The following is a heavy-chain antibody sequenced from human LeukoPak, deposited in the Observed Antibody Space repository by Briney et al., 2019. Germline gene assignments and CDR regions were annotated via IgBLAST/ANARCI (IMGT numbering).Heavy chain of an antibody. J-gene: IGHJ4*02. CDR1: GDTVSNKRSA. Sequence: ASQTLSLTCAISGDTVSNKRSAWNWIRQSPSRGLEWLGRTYYRSKWYNDYAVSVNSRITINPDTSKNQFSLQLNSVSPEDTAVYYCARVNSWTEEPDTGFDYWGQGILVTVSS. CDR2: TYYRSKWYN. CDR3: ARVNSWTEEPDTGFDY. V-gene: IGHV6-1*01. D-gene: IGHD1-14*01.